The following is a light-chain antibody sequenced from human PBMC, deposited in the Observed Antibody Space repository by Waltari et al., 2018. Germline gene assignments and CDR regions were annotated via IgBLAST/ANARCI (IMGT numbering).Light chain of an antibody. V-gene: IGLV3-19*01. J-gene: IGLJ2*01. CDR3: NSRDTSGKXVX. CDR2: GKN. Sequence: SSELTQDPVVSVALGQTVTITCKGRSXAXXXANWYQQRPGQAPVLVFYGKNSRPSGIPDRFSGSNSGNSASLTITGTQAEXXAAYYCNSRDTSGKXVXXGGGTKLTVL. CDR1: SXAXXX.